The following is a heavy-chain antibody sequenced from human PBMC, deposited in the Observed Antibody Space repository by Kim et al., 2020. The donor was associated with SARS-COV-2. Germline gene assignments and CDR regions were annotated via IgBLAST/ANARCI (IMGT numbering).Heavy chain of an antibody. J-gene: IGHJ4*02. D-gene: IGHD2-21*02. V-gene: IGHV4-59*01. CDR3: ARDDSYYFDY. CDR2: IYYSGST. Sequence: SETLSLTCTVSGGSISSYYWSWIRQPPGKGLEWIGYIYYSGSTNYNPSLKSRVTISVDTSKNQFSLKLSSVTAADTAVYYCARDDSYYFDYWGQGTLVNV. CDR1: GGSISSYY.